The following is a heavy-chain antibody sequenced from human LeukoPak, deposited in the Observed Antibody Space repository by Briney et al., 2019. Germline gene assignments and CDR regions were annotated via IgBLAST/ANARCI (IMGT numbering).Heavy chain of an antibody. CDR3: ARLLGSSGY. Sequence: RRASVNVSCQASGYTFTGYYLHWVRQAPGQGLEWMGWINPNSGGTNYAHKFQGRVTMTRDTSISTAYMELSRLRSDDTAVYYCARLLGSSGYWGQGTLVTVSS. J-gene: IGHJ4*02. CDR2: INPNSGGT. CDR1: GYTFTGYY. V-gene: IGHV1-2*02. D-gene: IGHD3-22*01.